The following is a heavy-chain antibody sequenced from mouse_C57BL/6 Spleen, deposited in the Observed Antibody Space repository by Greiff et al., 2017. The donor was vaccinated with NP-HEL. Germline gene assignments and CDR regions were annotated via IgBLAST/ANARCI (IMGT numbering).Heavy chain of an antibody. CDR1: GYTFTDYY. D-gene: IGHD2-1*01. J-gene: IGHJ4*01. V-gene: IGHV1-76*01. CDR2: IYPGSGNT. Sequence: VQLVESGAELVRPGASVKLSCKASGYTFTDYYINWVKQRPGQGLEWIARIYPGSGNTYYNEKFKGKATLTAEKSSSTAYMQLSSLTSEDSAVYFCASPYGNYEAMDYWGQGTSVTVSS. CDR3: ASPYGNYEAMDY.